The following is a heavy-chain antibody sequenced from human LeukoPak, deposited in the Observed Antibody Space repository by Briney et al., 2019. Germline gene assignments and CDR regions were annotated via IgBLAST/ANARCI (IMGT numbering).Heavy chain of an antibody. CDR3: VRHRGDGYNSVDY. CDR1: GYIFSSYC. J-gene: IGHJ4*01. Sequence: GESLKISFKGAGYIFSSYCIGWVRQMPGKGLEWMGIIYPGDSDTRYSPSFQGQVTISADKSIRTAYLQWSSLKASDTAMYYCVRHRGDGYNSVDYWGHVTLVTVPS. V-gene: IGHV5-51*01. D-gene: IGHD5-24*01. CDR2: IYPGDSDT.